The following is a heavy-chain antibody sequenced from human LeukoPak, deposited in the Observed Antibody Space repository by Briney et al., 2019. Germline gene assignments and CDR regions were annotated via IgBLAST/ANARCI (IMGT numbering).Heavy chain of an antibody. J-gene: IGHJ4*02. CDR1: GFTFSSYA. Sequence: PGGSLSLSCAASGFTFSSYAMSWVRQAPGKGLEWVSAISGSGGSTYYADSVKGRFTIYSHNCKNTLYLQMNGLGFEDTAVYYCAKGPPQQLWGQGTLVSVSS. D-gene: IGHD5-18*01. V-gene: IGHV3-23*01. CDR3: AKGPPQQL. CDR2: ISGSGGST.